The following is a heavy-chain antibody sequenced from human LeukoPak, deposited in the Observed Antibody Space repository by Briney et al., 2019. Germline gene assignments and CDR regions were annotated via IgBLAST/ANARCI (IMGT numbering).Heavy chain of an antibody. J-gene: IGHJ5*02. CDR2: ITTSSSNK. D-gene: IGHD2-2*01. Sequence: GGSLRLSRAASGFTFSDYSMNWVRQAPGKGLEWLSYITTSSSNKYYADSVKGRFTISRDNAQKSLYLQMNSLRDEDTAVYYCASPNAGAWGQGTLVTVSS. V-gene: IGHV3-48*02. CDR3: ASPNAGA. CDR1: GFTFSDYS.